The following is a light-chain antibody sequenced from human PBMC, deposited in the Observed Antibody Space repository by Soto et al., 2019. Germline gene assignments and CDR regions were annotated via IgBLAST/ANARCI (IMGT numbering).Light chain of an antibody. Sequence: QCLLTQPASVSGSPGQSITISCTGTSRDVGGYNYVSWYQHHPGKVPKLMIYEVSNRPSGVSNRLSGSKPGNTASLTISGLQAEDEADYYCCSYTRTSTCVFGTGTKVTVL. V-gene: IGLV2-14*01. CDR2: EVS. CDR3: CSYTRTSTCV. J-gene: IGLJ1*01. CDR1: SRDVGGYNY.